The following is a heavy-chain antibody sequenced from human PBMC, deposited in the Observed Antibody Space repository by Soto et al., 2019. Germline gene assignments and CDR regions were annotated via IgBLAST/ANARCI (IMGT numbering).Heavy chain of an antibody. J-gene: IGHJ4*02. V-gene: IGHV4-31*03. D-gene: IGHD3-10*01. CDR1: GGSISSGGYY. CDR2: IYYSGST. Sequence: SETLSLTCTVSGGSISSGGYYWSWIRQHPGKGLEWIGYIYYSGSTYYNPSLKSRVTISLDTSKNQFSLKLSSVTAADTAVYYCAREGSGWVDYWGQGTLVTVSS. CDR3: AREGSGWVDY.